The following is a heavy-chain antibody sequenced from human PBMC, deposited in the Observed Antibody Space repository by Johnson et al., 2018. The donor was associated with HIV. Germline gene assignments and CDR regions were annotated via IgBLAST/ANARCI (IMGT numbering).Heavy chain of an antibody. CDR2: ISYAGSNN. CDR3: ARDKGTNFSGWYRESDAFDI. D-gene: IGHD6-19*01. CDR1: GFTLRSYA. V-gene: IGHV3-30*04. J-gene: IGHJ3*02. Sequence: QVQLVESGGGLVQPGRSIRLSCAASGFTLRSYAMPWARQAPGQGLEWVAVISYAGSNNYPADSVKGRLTISRDDSKNTLYLQMNSLRAEDTAVYYCARDKGTNFSGWYRESDAFDIWGQGTMVTVSS.